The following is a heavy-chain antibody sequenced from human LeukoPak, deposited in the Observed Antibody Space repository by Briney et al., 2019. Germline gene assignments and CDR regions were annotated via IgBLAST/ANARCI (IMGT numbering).Heavy chain of an antibody. CDR1: GYTFTSYG. CDR3: AREEAEDYGDYVVSVAGMDY. J-gene: IGHJ4*02. CDR2: ISAYNGNT. D-gene: IGHD4-17*01. Sequence: GASVKVSCKASGYTFTSYGISWVRQAPGQGLEWMGWISAYNGNTNYAQKLQGRVTMTTDTSTSTAYMELRSLRSDDTAVYYCAREEAEDYGDYVVSVAGMDYWGQGTLVTVSS. V-gene: IGHV1-18*01.